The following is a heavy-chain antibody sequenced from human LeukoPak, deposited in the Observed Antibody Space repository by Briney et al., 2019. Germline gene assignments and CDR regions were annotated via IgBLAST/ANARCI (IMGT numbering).Heavy chain of an antibody. V-gene: IGHV4-39*07. D-gene: IGHD2-15*01. CDR2: IHYSGST. Sequence: SETLSLTCTVSGGSISSSSYYWAWIRQPPGTGLEWIGSIHYSGSTYYNPSLQSRVTISIDTSKNQFSLKLRFVTAADTAVYYCARANLNCSGGSCYLGYWGQGTLVTVSS. CDR1: GGSISSSSYY. J-gene: IGHJ4*02. CDR3: ARANLNCSGGSCYLGY.